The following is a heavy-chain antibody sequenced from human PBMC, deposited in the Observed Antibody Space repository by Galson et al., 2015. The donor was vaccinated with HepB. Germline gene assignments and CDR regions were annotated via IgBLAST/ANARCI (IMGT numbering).Heavy chain of an antibody. Sequence: SLRLSCAASGFTFSSYAMCWVRQAPGKGLEWVSSITGSGGGTYYADSVKGRFTISRDNSQNTLYLQLNSLRVEDTAIYYCARGQSGLLWVGESFKSEGIDHWGQGTLVTVSS. CDR3: ARGQSGLLWVGESFKSEGIDH. CDR1: GFTFSSYA. D-gene: IGHD3-10*01. J-gene: IGHJ4*02. CDR2: ITGSGGGT. V-gene: IGHV3-23*01.